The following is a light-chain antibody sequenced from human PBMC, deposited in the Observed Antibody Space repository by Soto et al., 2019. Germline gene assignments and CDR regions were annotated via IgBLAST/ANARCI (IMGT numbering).Light chain of an antibody. CDR1: HSLIKW. CDR2: KAS. V-gene: IGKV1-5*03. Sequence: DIQLTQSPSFLSASVGDRVTITCRASHSLIKWLAWYQQKPGKAPKLLIYKASTLKSGVPSRFSGSGSGTEFTLTISSLQPDDFATYYCQHYNSYSEAFGQGTKVDIK. CDR3: QHYNSYSEA. J-gene: IGKJ1*01.